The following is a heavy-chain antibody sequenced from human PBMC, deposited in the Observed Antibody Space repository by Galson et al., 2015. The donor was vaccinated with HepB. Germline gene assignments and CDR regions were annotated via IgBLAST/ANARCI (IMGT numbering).Heavy chain of an antibody. V-gene: IGHV1-2*04. Sequence: SVKVSCKASGYTFTGYYMHWVRQAPGQGLEWMGWINPNSGGTNYAQKFQGWVTMTRDTSISTAYMELSRLRSDDTAVYYCARAYVDIVVVPAAIDAFDIWGQGTMVTVSS. CDR1: GYTFTGYY. D-gene: IGHD2-2*02. CDR3: ARAYVDIVVVPAAIDAFDI. J-gene: IGHJ3*02. CDR2: INPNSGGT.